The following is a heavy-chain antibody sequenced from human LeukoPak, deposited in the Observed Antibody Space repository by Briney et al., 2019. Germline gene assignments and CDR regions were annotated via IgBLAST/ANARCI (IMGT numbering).Heavy chain of an antibody. V-gene: IGHV4-4*07. CDR2: IYTSGST. J-gene: IGHJ6*02. CDR1: GGSFSGYY. CDR3: AGDSRDYYYYGMDV. Sequence: SETLSLTCAVYGGSFSGYYWSWIRQPAGKGLEWIGRIYTSGSTNYNPSLKSRVTMSVDTSKNQFSLKLSSVTAADTAVYYCAGDSRDYYYYGMDVWGQGTTVTVSS.